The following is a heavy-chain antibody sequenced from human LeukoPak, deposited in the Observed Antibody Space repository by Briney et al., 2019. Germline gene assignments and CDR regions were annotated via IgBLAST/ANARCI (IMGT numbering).Heavy chain of an antibody. V-gene: IGHV4-39*01. CDR1: GGSISSSSYY. Sequence: SETLSLTCTVSGGSISSSSYYWGWIRQPPGKRLEWIGSIYYSGSTYYNPSLKSRVTISVETSKNQCSLKLSSVTAADTAVYYCACTYYDYVWGSYRIDYWGQGTLVTVSS. CDR2: IYYSGST. J-gene: IGHJ4*02. D-gene: IGHD3-16*02. CDR3: ACTYYDYVWGSYRIDY.